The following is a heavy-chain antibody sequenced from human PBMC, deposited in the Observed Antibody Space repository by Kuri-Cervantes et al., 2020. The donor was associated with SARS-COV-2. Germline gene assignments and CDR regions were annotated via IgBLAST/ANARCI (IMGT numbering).Heavy chain of an antibody. Sequence: SVKVSCKASGSTFNSYAISWVRQAPGQGLEWMGGIIPIFGTANYAQKFQGRVTITTDESTSTAYMELSSLRSDDTAVYYGARDAGQWLGDNWFDPWGQGTLVTVSS. CDR2: IIPIFGTA. D-gene: IGHD6-19*01. J-gene: IGHJ5*02. V-gene: IGHV1-69*05. CDR3: ARDAGQWLGDNWFDP. CDR1: GSTFNSYA.